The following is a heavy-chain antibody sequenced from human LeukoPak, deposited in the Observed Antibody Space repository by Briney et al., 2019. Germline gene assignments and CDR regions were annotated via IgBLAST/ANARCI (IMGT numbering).Heavy chain of an antibody. CDR2: ISAYNGNT. CDR3: ARVGYDSSGYLGH. CDR1: GYNFITYW. V-gene: IGHV1-18*04. Sequence: GESLQISCKGSGYNFITYWIGWVRQAPGQGLEWMGWISAYNGNTNYAQKLQGRVTMTTDTSTSTAYMELRSLRSDDTAVYYCARVGYDSSGYLGHWGQGTLVTVSS. D-gene: IGHD3-22*01. J-gene: IGHJ4*02.